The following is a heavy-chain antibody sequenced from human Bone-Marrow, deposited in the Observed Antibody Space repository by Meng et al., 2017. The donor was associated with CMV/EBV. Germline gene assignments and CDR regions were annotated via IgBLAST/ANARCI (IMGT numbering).Heavy chain of an antibody. CDR2: IYYSGST. V-gene: IGHV4-39*07. Sequence: SETLSLTCTVSGGSISSSSYYWGWIRQPPGKGLEWIGNIYYSGSTHYNPSLKSRVTISVDTSKNQFSLKLSSVTAADTAVYYCARDRFTMIRGIRYAFAIWGPGQRVTCSS. CDR3: ARDRFTMIRGIRYAFAI. J-gene: IGHJ3*02. D-gene: IGHD3-10*01. CDR1: GGSISSSSYY.